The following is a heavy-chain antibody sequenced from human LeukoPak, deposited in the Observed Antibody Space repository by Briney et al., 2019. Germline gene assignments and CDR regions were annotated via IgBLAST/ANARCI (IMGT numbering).Heavy chain of an antibody. CDR1: GYTFTSYG. D-gene: IGHD3-16*02. CDR2: ISAYNGNT. Sequence: ASVKVSCKASGYTFTSYGISWVRQAPGQGLEWMGWISAYNGNTNYAQKLQGRVTMTTDTSTSTAYMELRSLRSDDTAVYYCASSPTTYDYVWGSYRYRMNWFDPWGQGTLVTVSS. CDR3: ASSPTTYDYVWGSYRYRMNWFDP. J-gene: IGHJ5*02. V-gene: IGHV1-18*01.